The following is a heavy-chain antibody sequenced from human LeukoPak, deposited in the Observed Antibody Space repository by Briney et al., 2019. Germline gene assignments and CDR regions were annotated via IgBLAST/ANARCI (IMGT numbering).Heavy chain of an antibody. CDR2: INHSGST. CDR1: GGSFSGYY. Sequence: SETLSLTCAVYGGSFSGYYWSWIRQPPGKGLEWIGEINHSGSTNYNPSLKSRVTISVDTSKNQFSLKLSSVTAADTAVYYCARARYYDFWSGYSRVYYYYYMDVWGKGTTVTVSS. CDR3: ARARYYDFWSGYSRVYYYYYMDV. D-gene: IGHD3-3*01. J-gene: IGHJ6*03. V-gene: IGHV4-34*01.